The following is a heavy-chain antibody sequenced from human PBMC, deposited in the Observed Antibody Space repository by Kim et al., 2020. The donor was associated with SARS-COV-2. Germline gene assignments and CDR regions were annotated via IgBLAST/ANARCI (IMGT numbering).Heavy chain of an antibody. D-gene: IGHD3-16*02. Sequence: GGSLRLSCAASGFTFSNAWMSWVRQAPGKGLEWVGRIKSKTDGGTTDYAAPVKGRFTISRDDSKNTLYLQMNSLKTEDTAVYYCTTESAGGVIAGYYYYGMDVWGQGTTVTVSS. CDR3: TTESAGGVIAGYYYYGMDV. CDR2: IKSKTDGGTT. CDR1: GFTFSNAW. V-gene: IGHV3-15*01. J-gene: IGHJ6*02.